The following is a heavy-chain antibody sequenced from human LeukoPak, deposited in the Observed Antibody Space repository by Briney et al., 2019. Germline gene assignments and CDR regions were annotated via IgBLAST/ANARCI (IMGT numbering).Heavy chain of an antibody. CDR3: TTDLPMILVAPGY. CDR2: IKSKTDGGTT. Sequence: GGSLRLSCAASGFTFSNAWMSWVRQAPGKGLEWVGRIKSKTDGGTTDYAAPVKGRFTISRDDSKNTLYLQMNSLKTEDTAVYYCTTDLPMILVAPGYWGRGALVGVCS. V-gene: IGHV3-15*01. CDR1: GFTFSNAW. J-gene: IGHJ4*02. D-gene: IGHD3-22*01.